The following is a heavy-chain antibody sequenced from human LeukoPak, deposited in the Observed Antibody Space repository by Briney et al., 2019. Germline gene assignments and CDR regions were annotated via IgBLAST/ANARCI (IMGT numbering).Heavy chain of an antibody. CDR3: ARDYDILTEGDYYYYYMDV. J-gene: IGHJ6*03. CDR2: IKQDGSEK. CDR1: GFTLSSYW. V-gene: IGHV3-7*01. Sequence: GGSLRLSCAASGFTLSSYWMSWVRQAPGKGLEWVANIKQDGSEKYYVDSVKGRFTISRDNAKNSLYLQMNSLRAEDTAVYYCARDYDILTEGDYYYYYMDVWGKGTTVTVSS. D-gene: IGHD3-9*01.